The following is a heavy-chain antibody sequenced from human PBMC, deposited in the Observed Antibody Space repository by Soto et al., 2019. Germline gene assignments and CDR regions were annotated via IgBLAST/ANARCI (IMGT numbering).Heavy chain of an antibody. D-gene: IGHD3-22*01. J-gene: IGHJ4*02. CDR3: ARDRPDTYYYDSSGYYTGHFDY. CDR1: GFTFSSYA. CDR2: ISYDGSNK. V-gene: IGHV3-30-3*01. Sequence: QVQLVESGGGVVQPGRSLRLSCAASGFTFSSYAMHWVRQAPGKGLEWVAVISYDGSNKYYADSVKGRFTISRDNSKNTLYLPMNSLRAEDTAVYYCARDRPDTYYYDSSGYYTGHFDYWGQGTLVTVSS.